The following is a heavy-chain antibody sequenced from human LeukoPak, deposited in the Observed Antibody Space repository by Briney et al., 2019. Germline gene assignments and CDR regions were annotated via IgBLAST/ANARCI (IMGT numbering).Heavy chain of an antibody. D-gene: IGHD3-3*01. CDR1: GYTFTSYY. Sequence: ASVKVSCKASGYTFTSYYMHWVRQAPGQGLEWMGIINPSGGSTSYAQKFQGRVTMTRDTSTSTVYMELSSLRSEDTAVYYCARDLYYDFWSGYPPRWFDPWGQGTLATVSS. CDR3: ARDLYYDFWSGYPPRWFDP. V-gene: IGHV1-46*01. J-gene: IGHJ5*02. CDR2: INPSGGST.